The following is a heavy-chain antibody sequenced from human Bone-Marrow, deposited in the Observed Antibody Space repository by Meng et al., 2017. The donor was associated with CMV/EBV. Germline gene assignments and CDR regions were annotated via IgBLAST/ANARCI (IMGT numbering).Heavy chain of an antibody. Sequence: GGSLRLSCAASGFTFSSYSMNWVRQAPGKGLEWVSSISSSSSYIYYADSVKGRFTISRDNAKNSLYLQMNSLRAEDTAVYYCARVISLEPTPSFYYYYGMDVWGQGTTVTASS. D-gene: IGHD1-1*01. J-gene: IGHJ6*02. V-gene: IGHV3-21*01. CDR3: ARVISLEPTPSFYYYYGMDV. CDR2: ISSSSSYI. CDR1: GFTFSSYS.